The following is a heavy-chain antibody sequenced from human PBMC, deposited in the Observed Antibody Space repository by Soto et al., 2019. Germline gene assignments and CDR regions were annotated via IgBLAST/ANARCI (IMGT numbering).Heavy chain of an antibody. Sequence: QITLKESGPTLVKPTQTLTLTCTLSGFSLSTSGVGVGWIRQPPGKALEWLALIYCDDDKVYIPYLKSRLTITKDTSQSQVVLTLANMDPVDTATYYCARKGDGYRGCKYWGQGTLVTVSS. J-gene: IGHJ4*02. CDR2: IYCDDDK. V-gene: IGHV2-5*02. D-gene: IGHD5-12*01. CDR1: GFSLSTSGVG. CDR3: ARKGDGYRGCKY.